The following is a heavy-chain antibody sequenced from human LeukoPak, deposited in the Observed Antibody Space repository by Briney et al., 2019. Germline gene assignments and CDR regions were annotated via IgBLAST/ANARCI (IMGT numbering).Heavy chain of an antibody. D-gene: IGHD2-15*01. Sequence: GASVKVSCKASGGTFSSYAISWVRQVPGQGLEWMGGIIPIFGTANYAQKFQGRVTITADESTSTAYMELSSLRSEDTAVYYCAREVVVVVAEGGWFDPWGQGTLVTVSS. CDR3: AREVVVVVAEGGWFDP. CDR2: IIPIFGTA. V-gene: IGHV1-69*13. J-gene: IGHJ5*02. CDR1: GGTFSSYA.